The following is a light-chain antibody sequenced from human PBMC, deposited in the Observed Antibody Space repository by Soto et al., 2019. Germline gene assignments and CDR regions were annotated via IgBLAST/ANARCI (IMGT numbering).Light chain of an antibody. V-gene: IGLV1-40*01. Sequence: QSVLTQPPSVSGAPGQRVTISCTGSSSNIGAGHDVHWYQQFPGTAPKLLIYANNNRPSGVPDRFSGSKSGTSASLAITELQAEDEADYYCQSYDTSLSGSVRLGGGTKLTVL. J-gene: IGLJ2*01. CDR2: ANN. CDR3: QSYDTSLSGSVR. CDR1: SSNIGAGHD.